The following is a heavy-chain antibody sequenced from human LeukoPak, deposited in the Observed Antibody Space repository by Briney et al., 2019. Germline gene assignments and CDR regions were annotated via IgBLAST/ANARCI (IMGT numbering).Heavy chain of an antibody. Sequence: ASVKVSCKASGGTFSSYAISWVRQAPGQGLEWMGIINPSGGSTSYAQKFQGRVTMTRDMSTSTVYMELSSLRSEDTAVYYCARDLPGSAFDIWGQGTMVTVSS. D-gene: IGHD1-26*01. J-gene: IGHJ3*02. CDR3: ARDLPGSAFDI. V-gene: IGHV1-46*01. CDR1: GGTFSSYA. CDR2: INPSGGST.